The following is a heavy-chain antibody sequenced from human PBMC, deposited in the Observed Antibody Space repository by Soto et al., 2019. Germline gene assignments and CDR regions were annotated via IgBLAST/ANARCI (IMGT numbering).Heavy chain of an antibody. V-gene: IGHV6-1*01. CDR3: AREDEEWLMGPTDAFDI. Sequence: PSQTLSLTCAISGDSVSSNSAAWNWIRQSPSRGLEWLGRTYYRSKWYNDYAVSVKSRITINPDTSKNQFSLQLNSVTPEDTAVYYCAREDEEWLMGPTDAFDIWGQGTMVTVSS. J-gene: IGHJ3*02. CDR1: GDSVSSNSAA. CDR2: TYYRSKWYN. D-gene: IGHD5-12*01.